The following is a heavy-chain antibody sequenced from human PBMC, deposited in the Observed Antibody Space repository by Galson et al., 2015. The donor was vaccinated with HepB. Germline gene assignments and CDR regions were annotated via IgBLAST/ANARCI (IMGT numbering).Heavy chain of an antibody. D-gene: IGHD5-12*01. J-gene: IGHJ4*02. CDR2: ISWDGGST. CDR3: AKDFHRHMEATITLDY. CDR1: GFTSDDYT. V-gene: IGHV3-43*01. Sequence: SLRLSCAASGFTSDDYTMHWVRQAPGKGLEWVSLISWDGGSTYYADSVKGRFTISRDNSKNSLYLQMNSLRTEDTALYYCAKDFHRHMEATITLDYWGQGTLVTVSS.